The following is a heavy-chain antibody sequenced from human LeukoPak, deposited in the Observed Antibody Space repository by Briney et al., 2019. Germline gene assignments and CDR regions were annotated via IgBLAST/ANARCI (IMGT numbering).Heavy chain of an antibody. D-gene: IGHD3-22*01. V-gene: IGHV4-59*01. J-gene: IGHJ5*02. CDR1: GASISDYY. CDR3: ARGDVYYDSSGYYYWFDP. CDR2: IYYSGST. Sequence: PSETLSLTCTVSGASISDYYWSWIRQPPGKGLEWIGYIYYSGSTNYNPSLKSRVTISVDTSKTQSSLKLSSVTAADTAVYYCARGDVYYDSSGYYYWFDPWGQGTLVTVSS.